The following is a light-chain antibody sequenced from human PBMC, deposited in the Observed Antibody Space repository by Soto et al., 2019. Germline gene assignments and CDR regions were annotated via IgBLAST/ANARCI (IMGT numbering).Light chain of an antibody. CDR2: KTS. Sequence: DIQMPQSPSTLSASVGDRVTITCRASQSISGWLAWYQQKPGKAPKLLIYKTSTLDSGVPSRFSGSGSGTEFTLTISSLQPDDFATYYCHQYHSFFNYTFGQGTKLDIK. V-gene: IGKV1-5*03. CDR3: HQYHSFFNYT. J-gene: IGKJ2*01. CDR1: QSISGW.